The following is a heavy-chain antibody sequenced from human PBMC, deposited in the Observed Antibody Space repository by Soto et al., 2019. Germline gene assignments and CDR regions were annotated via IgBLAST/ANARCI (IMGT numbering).Heavy chain of an antibody. J-gene: IGHJ4*02. CDR3: VIGFFPGPSPPNFDY. CDR1: GYSFTSVW. Sequence: GESLKISCQGFGYSFTSVWIGWVRQMPGKGLEWMGIINPVDSDTRYSPSFQGQVTISVDKSITTAYLQWSSLKASDTAMYYCVIGFFPGPSPPNFDYSALRTLVTVSA. CDR2: INPVDSDT. V-gene: IGHV5-51*01. D-gene: IGHD3-3*01.